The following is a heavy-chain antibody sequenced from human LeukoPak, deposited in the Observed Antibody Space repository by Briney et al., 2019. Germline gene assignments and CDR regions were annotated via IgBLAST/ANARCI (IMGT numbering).Heavy chain of an antibody. Sequence: PGRSLRLSCAASGFTFSSYGMHWVRQAPGKGLEWVAVISYDGSNKYYADSVKGRFTISRDNSKNTLYLQMNSLRAEDTAVYYCAFTSGSYYYYYGMDVWGQGTTVTSP. J-gene: IGHJ6*02. CDR3: AFTSGSYYYYYGMDV. V-gene: IGHV3-30*03. CDR2: ISYDGSNK. CDR1: GFTFSSYG. D-gene: IGHD1-26*01.